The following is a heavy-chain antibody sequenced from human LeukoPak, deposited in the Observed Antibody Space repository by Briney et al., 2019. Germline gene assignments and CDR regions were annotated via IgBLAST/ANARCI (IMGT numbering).Heavy chain of an antibody. Sequence: PGGSLRLSCAASGFTFSSYSMNWVRQAPGKGLEWVSSISSSSSYIYYADSVKGRFTISGDNAKNSLYLQMNSLRAEDTAVYYCAREKQALGAFDIWGQGTMVTVSS. CDR2: ISSSSSYI. CDR1: GFTFSSYS. V-gene: IGHV3-21*01. D-gene: IGHD1-26*01. CDR3: AREKQALGAFDI. J-gene: IGHJ3*02.